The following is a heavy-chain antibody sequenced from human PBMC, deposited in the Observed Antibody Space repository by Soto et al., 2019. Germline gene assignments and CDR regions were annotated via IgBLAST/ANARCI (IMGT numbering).Heavy chain of an antibody. CDR3: ARYQIGEGFTA. J-gene: IGHJ5*02. CDR1: GYTYTNLD. CDR2: MNPHSDT. V-gene: IGHV1-8*01. Sequence: ASVQVACKASGYTYTNLDSNWVRQASGQGLEWMGWMNPHSDTGFAQKFQGRVTLTRDTPTSTVYMELTSLRFDDTAVYYCARYQIGEGFTAWGQGTPVTVSS.